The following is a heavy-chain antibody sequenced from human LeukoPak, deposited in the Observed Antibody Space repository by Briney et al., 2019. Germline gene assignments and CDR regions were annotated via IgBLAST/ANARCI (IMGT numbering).Heavy chain of an antibody. Sequence: SETLSLTCTVSGGSISSDYWSWIRQPPGKGLEWIGYVYYSGITNYNPSLKSRVTISVGTSKNHFSLKLTSVTAADTAVYYCARGIADPYSFDSWGQGTLVTVSS. D-gene: IGHD6-13*01. J-gene: IGHJ4*02. V-gene: IGHV4-59*12. CDR1: GGSISSDY. CDR3: ARGIADPYSFDS. CDR2: VYYSGIT.